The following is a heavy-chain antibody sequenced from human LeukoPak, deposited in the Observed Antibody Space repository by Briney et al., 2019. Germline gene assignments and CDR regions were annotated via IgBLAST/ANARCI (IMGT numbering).Heavy chain of an antibody. CDR1: GGSISSYY. Sequence: SEALSLTCSVSGGSISSYYWSWIRQPAGKGLEWIGRIYSSGTITYNPSLQSRVTMSVDTSKNEFSLKMSSVTAADTAVYYCTRDSGTTGEVKFDPWGQGTLVAVSS. CDR3: TRDSGTTGEVKFDP. V-gene: IGHV4-4*07. J-gene: IGHJ5*02. D-gene: IGHD3-10*01. CDR2: IYSSGTI.